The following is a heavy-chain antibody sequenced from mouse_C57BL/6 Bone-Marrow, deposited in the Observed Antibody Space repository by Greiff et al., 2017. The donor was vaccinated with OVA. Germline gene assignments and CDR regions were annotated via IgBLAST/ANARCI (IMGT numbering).Heavy chain of an antibody. Sequence: QVQLQQPGAELVKPGASVKLSCKASGYTFTSYWMQWVKQRPGQGLEWIGEIDPSDSYTNYNQKFKGKATLTADTSSSTAYMQLSSLTSEDSAVYYCARWRTGFAYWGQGTLVTVSA. CDR1: GYTFTSYW. CDR2: IDPSDSYT. V-gene: IGHV1-50*01. J-gene: IGHJ3*01. CDR3: ARWRTGFAY.